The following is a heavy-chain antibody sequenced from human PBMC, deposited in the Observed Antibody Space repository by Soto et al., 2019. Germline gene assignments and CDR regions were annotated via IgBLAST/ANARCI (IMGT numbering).Heavy chain of an antibody. CDR3: ARDFVVAATRMAAH. CDR1: GFSFSSYA. Sequence: GGSLRLSCAASGFSFSSYAMHWVRQAPGKGLEWVAVISYDGSNKYYADSVKGRFTISRDNSKNTLYLQMNSLRAEDTAVYYCARDFVVAATRMAAHWGQGTLVTVSS. CDR2: ISYDGSNK. V-gene: IGHV3-30-3*01. D-gene: IGHD2-15*01. J-gene: IGHJ4*02.